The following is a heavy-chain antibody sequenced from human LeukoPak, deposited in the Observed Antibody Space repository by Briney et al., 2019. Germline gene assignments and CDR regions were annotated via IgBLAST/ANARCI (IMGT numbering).Heavy chain of an antibody. V-gene: IGHV3-23*01. CDR3: AKASTFYFDY. D-gene: IGHD1-1*01. CDR1: GFTFSSYA. J-gene: IGHJ4*02. Sequence: GGSLRLSCAASGFTFSSYAMSWVRQAPGKGLEWVSAISGSGVSTYYADSVKGRFTISRDNSKNTLYLQMNNLRAEDTAVYYCAKASTFYFDYWGQGTLVTVSS. CDR2: ISGSGVST.